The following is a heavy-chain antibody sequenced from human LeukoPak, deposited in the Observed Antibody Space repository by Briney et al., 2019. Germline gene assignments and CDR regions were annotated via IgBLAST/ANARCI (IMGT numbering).Heavy chain of an antibody. J-gene: IGHJ4*02. Sequence: GGSLRLSCAASGFAFRTYGMHWVRQAPGKGLEWVAVIWYDGSNENYADSVKGRFTISRDNSKNTLYLQMNGLRAEDTAVYFCARNSYDRSGYQSANNYFDSWGQGALVTVSS. CDR2: IWYDGSNE. V-gene: IGHV3-33*01. CDR3: ARNSYDRSGYQSANNYFDS. D-gene: IGHD3-22*01. CDR1: GFAFRTYG.